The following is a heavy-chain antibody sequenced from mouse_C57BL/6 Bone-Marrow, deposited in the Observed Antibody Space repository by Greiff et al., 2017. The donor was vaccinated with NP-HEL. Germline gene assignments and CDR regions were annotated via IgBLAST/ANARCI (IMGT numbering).Heavy chain of an antibody. J-gene: IGHJ2*01. Sequence: QVQLQQPGAELVKPGASVKMSCKASGYTFTSYWITWVKQRPGQGPEWIGDIYPGSGSTNYNEKFKSKATLTVDTSSSTAYMQLSSLTSEDSAVYYCAREVYDGFVFDYWGQGTTLTVSS. V-gene: IGHV1-55*01. CDR1: GYTFTSYW. CDR2: IYPGSGST. CDR3: AREVYDGFVFDY. D-gene: IGHD2-3*01.